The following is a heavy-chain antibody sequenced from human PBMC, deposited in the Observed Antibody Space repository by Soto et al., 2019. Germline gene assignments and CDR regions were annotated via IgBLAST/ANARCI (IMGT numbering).Heavy chain of an antibody. D-gene: IGHD2-2*01. Sequence: GGSLRLSCAASGFTFSSYWMSWVRQAPGEGLEWVANIKQDGSEKYYVDSVKGRFTISRDNAKNSLYLQMNSLRAEDTAVYYCARPDCSSTSCYESNYYGMDVWGQGTTVTVSS. V-gene: IGHV3-7*03. CDR3: ARPDCSSTSCYESNYYGMDV. CDR1: GFTFSSYW. CDR2: IKQDGSEK. J-gene: IGHJ6*02.